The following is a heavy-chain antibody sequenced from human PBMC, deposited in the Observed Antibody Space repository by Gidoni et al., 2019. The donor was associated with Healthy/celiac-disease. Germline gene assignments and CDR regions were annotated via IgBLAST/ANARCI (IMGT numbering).Heavy chain of an antibody. CDR1: GGSCSGYY. Sequence: QVQLQQWGAGLLKHSETLSLTCAVYGGSCSGYYWSWIRQPPGKGLEWSGEINHSGSTNYHPSLKSRVTISVYTSKIQFSLKLSSVTAADTAVYYCARGNFWSGRTFYYGMDVWGQGTTVTVSS. CDR2: INHSGST. D-gene: IGHD3-3*01. CDR3: ARGNFWSGRTFYYGMDV. J-gene: IGHJ6*02. V-gene: IGHV4-34*01.